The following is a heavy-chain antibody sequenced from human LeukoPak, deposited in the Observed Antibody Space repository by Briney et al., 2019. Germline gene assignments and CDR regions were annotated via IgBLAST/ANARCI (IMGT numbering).Heavy chain of an antibody. CDR2: IYHCGST. CDR3: ARVRDGDYCDY. V-gene: IGHV4-38-2*01. Sequence: SETQSLTCVVSGSSISSGYSWGWIRQTPGKGLEWIGSIYHCGSTYYKPSLKSRVTISVDTSKNQCSLKLTSVTAAATAVYYCARVRDGDYCDYWGQGILVTVSS. CDR1: GSSISSGYS. J-gene: IGHJ4*02. D-gene: IGHD4-17*01.